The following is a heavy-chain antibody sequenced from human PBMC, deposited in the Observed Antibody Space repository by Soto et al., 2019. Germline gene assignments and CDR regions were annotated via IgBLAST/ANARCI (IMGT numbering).Heavy chain of an antibody. CDR3: AKPDILTGYPHYFDY. J-gene: IGHJ4*02. Sequence: PGGSLRLSCAASGFTFSSYAMGWVRQAPGKGLEWVSAISGSGGSTYYADSVKGRFTISRDNSKNTLYLQMNSLRAEDTAVYYCAKPDILTGYPHYFDYWGQGTLVTVSS. CDR1: GFTFSSYA. D-gene: IGHD3-9*01. V-gene: IGHV3-23*01. CDR2: ISGSGGST.